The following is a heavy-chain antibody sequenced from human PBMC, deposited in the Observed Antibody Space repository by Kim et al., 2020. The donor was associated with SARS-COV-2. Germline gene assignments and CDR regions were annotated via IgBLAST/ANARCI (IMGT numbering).Heavy chain of an antibody. CDR3: AKDSPMDIVVVVAAYNWFDP. V-gene: IGHV3-23*01. Sequence: GGSLRLSCAASGFTFSSYAMSWVRQAPGKGLEWVSAISGSGGSTYYADSVKGRFTISRDNSKNTLYLQMNSLRAEDTAVYYCAKDSPMDIVVVVAAYNWFDPWGQGTLVTVSS. J-gene: IGHJ5*02. CDR1: GFTFSSYA. D-gene: IGHD2-15*01. CDR2: ISGSGGST.